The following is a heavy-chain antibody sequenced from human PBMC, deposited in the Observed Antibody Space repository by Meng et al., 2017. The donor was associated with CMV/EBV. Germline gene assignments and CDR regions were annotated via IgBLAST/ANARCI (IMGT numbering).Heavy chain of an antibody. CDR2: IYYSGST. J-gene: IGHJ5*02. D-gene: IGHD1-7*01. Sequence: SESLSLTCTVSGGSISSSSYYWGWIRQPPGKGLEWIGSIYYSGSTYYNPSLKSRVTISVDTSKNQFSLKLSSVTAAGTAVYYCARYPPKELELQGFDPWGQGTLVTVSS. CDR1: GGSISSSSYY. V-gene: IGHV4-39*07. CDR3: ARYPPKELELQGFDP.